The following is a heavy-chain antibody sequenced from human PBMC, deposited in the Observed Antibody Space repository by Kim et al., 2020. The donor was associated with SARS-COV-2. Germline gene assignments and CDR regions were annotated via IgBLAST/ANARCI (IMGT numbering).Heavy chain of an antibody. CDR3: ARTFGSSWSDPYYYYGMDV. J-gene: IGHJ6*02. CDR2: INHGGST. CDR1: GGSLSGYY. V-gene: IGHV4-34*01. Sequence: SETLSLTCGVYGGSLSGYYWTWIRQPPGKGLEWIGEINHGGSTNYKPSLKSRVGMSVDTSKNHFSLKLISVIAADTAVYYCARTFGSSWSDPYYYYGMDVWGQGTTVTVS. D-gene: IGHD6-13*01.